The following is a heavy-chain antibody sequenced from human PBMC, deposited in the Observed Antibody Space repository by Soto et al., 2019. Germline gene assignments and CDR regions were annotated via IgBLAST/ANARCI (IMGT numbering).Heavy chain of an antibody. CDR3: ARSYLYSSSYPGMDV. CDR1: GYTFTSYA. Sequence: QVQLVQSGAEVKKPGASVKVSCKASGYTFTSYAMHWVRQAPGQRLEWMGWINAGNGNTKYSQKFQGRVTITRDTSASTAYMELSSLRSDDTAVYYCARSYLYSSSYPGMDVWGQGTTVTVSS. J-gene: IGHJ6*02. V-gene: IGHV1-3*01. CDR2: INAGNGNT. D-gene: IGHD6-6*01.